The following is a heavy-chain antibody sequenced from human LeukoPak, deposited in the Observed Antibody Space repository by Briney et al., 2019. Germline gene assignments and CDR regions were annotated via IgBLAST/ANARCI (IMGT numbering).Heavy chain of an antibody. V-gene: IGHV1-8*01. CDR1: GYTFTSYD. Sequence: ASVQVSCKASGYTFTSYDINWVRQATGQGLEWMGWMNPNSGNTGYAQKFQGRVTMTRSTSISTAYMELSSLRSEDTAVYYCARVRPQRYSSSWYLTMYNWFDPWGQGTLVTVSS. J-gene: IGHJ5*02. D-gene: IGHD6-13*01. CDR3: ARVRPQRYSSSWYLTMYNWFDP. CDR2: MNPNSGNT.